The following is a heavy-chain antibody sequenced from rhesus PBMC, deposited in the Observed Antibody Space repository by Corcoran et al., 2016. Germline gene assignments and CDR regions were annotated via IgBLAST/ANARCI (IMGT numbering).Heavy chain of an antibody. CDR2: INTGGSST. D-gene: IGHD2-2*01. CDR3: AKGAMWGYYFDY. Sequence: EVQLVESGGGLVQPGGSLRLSCTGSGFTFSSYYMYWIRQAPGKGLQWVSAINTGGSSTWYTDSVKGRFTISKENAKNTLYLQMNSLRAEDTAVHYCAKGAMWGYYFDYWGQGVLVTVSS. V-gene: IGHV3-22*01. CDR1: GFTFSSYY. J-gene: IGHJ4*01.